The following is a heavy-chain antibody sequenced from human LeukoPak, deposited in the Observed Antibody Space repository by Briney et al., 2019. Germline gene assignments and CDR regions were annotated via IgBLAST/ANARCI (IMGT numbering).Heavy chain of an antibody. J-gene: IGHJ5*02. V-gene: IGHV3-21*01. CDR3: ARGPQFSGPGWFDP. CDR1: GFTFSGYV. Sequence: AGGSLRLSCAASGFTFSGYVVTWVRQAPGKGLECVSSITFSSSHIYYADSVKGRFTISRDNTKDSLYLQMNSLRAEDTAIYYCARGPQFSGPGWFDPWGQGTLVTVSS. D-gene: IGHD3-10*01. CDR2: ITFSSSHI.